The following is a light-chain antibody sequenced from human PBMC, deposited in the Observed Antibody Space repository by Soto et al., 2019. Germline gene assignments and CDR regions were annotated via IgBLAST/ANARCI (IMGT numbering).Light chain of an antibody. CDR3: SSYTSSSTPYV. Sequence: QCVLTQPASVSGSPGQSITISCTGTSSDVGGYNYVSWYQQHPVKAPKLMIYDVTNRPSGVSDRFSGSKSGNTASLTISGLQAEDEADYYCSSYTSSSTPYVFGTGTXVTVL. CDR1: SSDVGGYNY. V-gene: IGLV2-14*01. J-gene: IGLJ1*01. CDR2: DVT.